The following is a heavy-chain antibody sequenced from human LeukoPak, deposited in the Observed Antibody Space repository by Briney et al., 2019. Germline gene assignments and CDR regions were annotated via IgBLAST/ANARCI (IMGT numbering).Heavy chain of an antibody. CDR2: FYYSGST. CDR1: GDSISSSY. V-gene: IGHV4-59*08. CDR3: ARHATAYSSSWFDY. Sequence: PSETLSLTCTVSGDSISSSYWNWIRQPPGKGLEWIGYFYYSGSTNYNPSLKSRVTISVDTSRNQFSLKLSSATAADTAVYYCARHATAYSSSWFDYWGQGTLVTVSS. D-gene: IGHD6-13*01. J-gene: IGHJ4*02.